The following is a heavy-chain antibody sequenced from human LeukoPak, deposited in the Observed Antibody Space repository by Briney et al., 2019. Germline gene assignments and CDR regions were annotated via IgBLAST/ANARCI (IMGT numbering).Heavy chain of an antibody. J-gene: IGHJ4*02. Sequence: SVKVSCKASGGTFSSYAISWVRQASGQGLEWMGGIIPIFGTANYAQKFQGRVTITTDESTSTAYMELSSLRSEDTAVYCCARGGLMTTVTTELDYWGQGTLVTVSS. CDR3: ARGGLMTTVTTELDY. D-gene: IGHD4-17*01. CDR1: GGTFSSYA. CDR2: IIPIFGTA. V-gene: IGHV1-69*05.